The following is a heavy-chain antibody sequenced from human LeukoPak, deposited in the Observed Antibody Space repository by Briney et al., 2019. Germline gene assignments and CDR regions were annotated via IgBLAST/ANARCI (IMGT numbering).Heavy chain of an antibody. CDR3: ATLYYGSGSPPLDY. J-gene: IGHJ4*02. D-gene: IGHD3-10*01. Sequence: GGSLRLSCAASGFTVSSNYMSWVRQAPGKGLEWVSVIYSGGSTYYADSVKGRFTISRDNSKNTLYLQMNSLRAEDTAVYYCATLYYGSGSPPLDYWGQGTLVTVSS. CDR2: IYSGGST. V-gene: IGHV3-66*01. CDR1: GFTVSSNY.